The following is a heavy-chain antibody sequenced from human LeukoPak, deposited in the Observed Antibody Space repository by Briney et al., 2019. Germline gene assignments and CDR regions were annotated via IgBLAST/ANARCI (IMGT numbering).Heavy chain of an antibody. CDR3: ARDGLWIQNAFDI. Sequence: SETLSLTCTVSGGSMNNNLYYWGWLRQPPGKGLEWIGNIDYSGSTSYNPSLRSRVTISVDTSRNQFSLKLSSVTAADTAVYYCARDGLWIQNAFDIWGQGTMVTVSS. CDR1: GGSMNNNLYY. V-gene: IGHV4-39*07. J-gene: IGHJ3*02. D-gene: IGHD5-18*01. CDR2: IDYSGST.